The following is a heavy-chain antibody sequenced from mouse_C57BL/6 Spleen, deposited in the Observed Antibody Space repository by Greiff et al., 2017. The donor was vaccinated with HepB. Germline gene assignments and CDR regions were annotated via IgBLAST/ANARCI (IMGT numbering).Heavy chain of an antibody. J-gene: IGHJ3*01. CDR2: IDPSDSYT. CDR1: GYTFTSYW. Sequence: QVHVKQPGAELVKPGASVKLSCKASGYTFTSYWMQWVKQRPGQGLEWIGEIDPSDSYTNYNQKFKGKATLTVDTSSSTAYMQLSSLTSEDSAVYYCARSHYYGSPFAYWGQGTLVTVSA. CDR3: ARSHYYGSPFAY. V-gene: IGHV1-50*01. D-gene: IGHD1-1*01.